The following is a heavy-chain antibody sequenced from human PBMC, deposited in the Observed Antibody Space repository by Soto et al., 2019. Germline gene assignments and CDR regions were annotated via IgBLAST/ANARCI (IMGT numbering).Heavy chain of an antibody. Sequence: PSETLSLTCTVYGGSISTGGHNWSWIGQSPGKGLLYMGYISFSGSTNSIPSLKSRVPTSLDTSKSQFSLKLSSVSAAYTAIYYCASLHFHLLTGYYAFDLCVQGTLVT. CDR3: ASLHFHLLTGYYAFDL. J-gene: IGHJ3*01. V-gene: IGHV4-61*08. CDR2: ISFSGST. CDR1: GGSISTGGHN. D-gene: IGHD3-9*01.